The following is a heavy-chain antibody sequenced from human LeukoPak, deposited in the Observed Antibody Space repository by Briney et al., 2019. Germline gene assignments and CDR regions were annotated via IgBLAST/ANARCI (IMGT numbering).Heavy chain of an antibody. Sequence: PSETLSLTCAVYGGSFSGYYWSWIRQPPGKGLEWIGEINHSGSTNYNPSLKSRVTISVDTSKNQFSLKLSSVTAADTVVYYCARGRAYGSGSYPLLAWGQGTLVTVSS. CDR2: INHSGST. CDR3: ARGRAYGSGSYPLLA. J-gene: IGHJ4*02. V-gene: IGHV4-34*01. D-gene: IGHD3-10*01. CDR1: GGSFSGYY.